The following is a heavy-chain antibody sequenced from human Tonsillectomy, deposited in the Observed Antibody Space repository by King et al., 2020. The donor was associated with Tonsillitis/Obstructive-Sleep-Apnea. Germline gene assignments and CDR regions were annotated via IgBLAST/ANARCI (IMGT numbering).Heavy chain of an antibody. CDR2: IYYSGST. J-gene: IGHJ3*02. V-gene: IGHV4-31*03. Sequence: VQLQESGPGLVKPSQTLSLTCTVSGGSISSGGYYWSWIRQHPGKGLEWIGYIYYSGSTYYNPSLKSRVTISVDTSKNQFSLKLSSVTAADTAVYYCARAKPKGYSSSWYGYAFDIWGQGTMVTVSS. CDR1: GGSISSGGYY. CDR3: ARAKPKGYSSSWYGYAFDI. D-gene: IGHD6-13*01.